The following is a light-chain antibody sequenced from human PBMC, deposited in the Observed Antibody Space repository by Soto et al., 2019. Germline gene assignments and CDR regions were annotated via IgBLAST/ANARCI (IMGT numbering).Light chain of an antibody. J-gene: IGKJ1*01. V-gene: IGKV1-16*02. CDR1: QDIGNY. CDR3: KQYHTSPIT. CDR2: AAS. Sequence: DFQMTQSPSSLSASVGDRVTITCRASQDIGNYLAWFQQKPGKAPKSLIYAASTLQSGVPSKFSGSGYGAHFTLTNISLQPEDFAPYYCKQYHTSPITFGPGTPVEIK.